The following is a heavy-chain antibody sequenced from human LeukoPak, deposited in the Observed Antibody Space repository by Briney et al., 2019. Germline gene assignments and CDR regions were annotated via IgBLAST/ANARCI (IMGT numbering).Heavy chain of an antibody. Sequence: GALRLSCAASGSTLSSYSMNWVRQAPGKGLEWVSYNSGGSSTIYADSVKGRFTVSRDNAKNSLYLQMNSLRAEDTAVYYCARGYGQVTFDYWGQGTLVTVSS. CDR1: GSTLSSYS. V-gene: IGHV3-48*01. J-gene: IGHJ4*02. D-gene: IGHD5-18*01. CDR2: NSGGSSTI. CDR3: ARGYGQVTFDY.